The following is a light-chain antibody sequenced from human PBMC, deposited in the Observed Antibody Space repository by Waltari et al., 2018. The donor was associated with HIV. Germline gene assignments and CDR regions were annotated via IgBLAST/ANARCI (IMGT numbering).Light chain of an antibody. CDR3: YSTDSSGNHRV. V-gene: IGLV3-10*01. Sequence: SSELTQPPSVSVSPGQTARITCSGAALPKKYASWYQQKSGQAPVLVIYVDTKRPSGIPERFSGSSSGTMATLTISGAQVEDEADYYCYSTDSSGNHRVFGGGTKLTVL. CDR1: ALPKKY. J-gene: IGLJ3*02. CDR2: VDT.